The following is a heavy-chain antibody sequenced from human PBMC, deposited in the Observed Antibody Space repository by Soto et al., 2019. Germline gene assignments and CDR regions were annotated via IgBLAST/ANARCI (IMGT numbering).Heavy chain of an antibody. D-gene: IGHD3-16*01. Sequence: PSETLSLTCSFSGDSISSYYRSWIRHPPGKRLQWSGYNSRSTNSNPPRKSTVIMSVNTHRNQVCLNLSSVTAADTADYYCARLRRWTHGGPYGLDVSAQGTTGTVSS. V-gene: IGHV4-59*01. CDR1: GDSISSYY. CDR3: ARLRRWTHGGPYGLDV. CDR2: NSRST. J-gene: IGHJ6*01.